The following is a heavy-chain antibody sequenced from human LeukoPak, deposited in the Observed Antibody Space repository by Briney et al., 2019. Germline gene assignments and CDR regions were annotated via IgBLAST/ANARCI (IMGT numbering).Heavy chain of an antibody. V-gene: IGHV3-30*03. CDR1: GFTFSTYG. CDR2: ISYDGSNE. Sequence: GGSLRLSCAASGFTFSTYGMHWVRQAPGEGLEWVAVISYDGSNEYYADSVKGRFTISRDNSKNTLYLQMNSLRAEDTAVYYCVKGRSGTLYYFDYWGQGTLVTVSS. CDR3: VKGRSGTLYYFDY. J-gene: IGHJ4*02. D-gene: IGHD3-10*01.